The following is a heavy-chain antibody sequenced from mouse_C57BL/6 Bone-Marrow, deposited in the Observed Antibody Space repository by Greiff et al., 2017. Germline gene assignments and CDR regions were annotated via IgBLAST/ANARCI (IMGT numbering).Heavy chain of an antibody. Sequence: QVQLQQPGAELVKPGASVKLSCKASGYTFTSYWMHWVKQRPGRGLEWIGRIHPNSGGTKYNEKFKSKATLTVDKPSSTTYLKLSSLTSEDSSVYYCAHGNYVYWYFAVWGTGTTVTVSS. CDR3: AHGNYVYWYFAV. D-gene: IGHD2-1*01. CDR1: GYTFTSYW. V-gene: IGHV1-72*01. CDR2: IHPNSGGT. J-gene: IGHJ1*03.